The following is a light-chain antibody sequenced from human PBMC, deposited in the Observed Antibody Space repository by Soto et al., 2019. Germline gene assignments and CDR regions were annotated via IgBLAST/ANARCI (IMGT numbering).Light chain of an antibody. CDR3: QQYGSSPRT. CDR1: QSVNSN. CDR2: GAS. V-gene: IGKV3-20*01. Sequence: ETVMTQSPATLSLSPGERATLSCRASQSVNSNLAWYQQKPGQAPRLLIYGASTRTFDVPDRFSGSGSGTNFTLTISRLQPEDFAVYYCQQYGSSPRTFGQGTKVDIK. J-gene: IGKJ1*01.